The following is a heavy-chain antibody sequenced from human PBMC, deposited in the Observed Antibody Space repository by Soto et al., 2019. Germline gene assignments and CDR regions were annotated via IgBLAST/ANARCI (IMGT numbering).Heavy chain of an antibody. J-gene: IGHJ3*02. CDR1: GFTFSSYA. CDR3: ASDAFDM. V-gene: IGHV3-23*01. CDR2: VSGNGADT. Sequence: GGSLRLSCGASGFTFSSYAMSWVRQAPGKGLEWVSAVSGNGADTTYAESVRGRFTISRDNSKDTLYLQMNSLRADDTAVYYCASDAFDMWGQGTMVTVSS.